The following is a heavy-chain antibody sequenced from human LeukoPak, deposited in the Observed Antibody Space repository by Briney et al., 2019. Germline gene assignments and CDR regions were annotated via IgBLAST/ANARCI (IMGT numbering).Heavy chain of an antibody. V-gene: IGHV4-4*03. J-gene: IGHJ4*02. CDR2: VSLSGLT. D-gene: IGHD2-8*01. Sequence: PETLSLTCGASGGSLTRTTWWSRGRPPPGQGPEWLGEVSLSGLTTSNPSLSTRLIMELDTSKNRLSLHLTSVTAADTAVYYCSRENGAFSPFGYWGQGTLVTVPS. CDR3: SRENGAFSPFGY. CDR1: GGSLTRTTW.